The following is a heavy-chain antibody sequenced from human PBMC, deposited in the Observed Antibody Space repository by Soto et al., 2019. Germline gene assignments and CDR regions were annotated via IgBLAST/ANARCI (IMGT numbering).Heavy chain of an antibody. V-gene: IGHV4-30-2*01. CDR2: MYHSGST. Sequence: PSETLSLTCAVSGGSISSGGYSWSWIRQPPGKGLEWIGYMYHSGSTYYNPSLKSRVTISIDRSKNQFSLKLSSVTAADTAVYYCARARYYASGSRTPYYFDYSGQGTLVTVSS. D-gene: IGHD3-10*01. J-gene: IGHJ4*02. CDR1: GGSISSGGYS. CDR3: ARARYYASGSRTPYYFDY.